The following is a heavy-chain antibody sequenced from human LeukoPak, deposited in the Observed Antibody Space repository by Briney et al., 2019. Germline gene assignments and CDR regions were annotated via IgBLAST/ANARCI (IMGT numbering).Heavy chain of an antibody. D-gene: IGHD3-22*01. V-gene: IGHV3-23*01. J-gene: IGHJ3*02. Sequence: PGGSLRLSCAASGFTFSSYAMGWVRQAPGKGLEWVSAISGSGGSTYYADSVKGRFTISRDNSKNTLYLQMNSLRAEDTAVYYCAKDYYDSSGYPGGHDAFDIWGQGTMVTVSS. CDR2: ISGSGGST. CDR3: AKDYYDSSGYPGGHDAFDI. CDR1: GFTFSSYA.